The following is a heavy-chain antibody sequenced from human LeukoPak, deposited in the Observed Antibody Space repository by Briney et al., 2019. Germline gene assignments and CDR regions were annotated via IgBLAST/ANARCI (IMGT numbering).Heavy chain of an antibody. CDR3: AREVHDAFDI. CDR1: SGSISSYY. V-gene: IGHV4-59*01. Sequence: PSETLSLTCTVSSGSISSYYWSWIRQPPGKGLEWIGYIYYSGSTNYNPSLKSRVAISVDTSKNQFSLKLSSVTAADTAVYYCAREVHDAFDIWGQGTMVTVSS. CDR2: IYYSGST. J-gene: IGHJ3*02.